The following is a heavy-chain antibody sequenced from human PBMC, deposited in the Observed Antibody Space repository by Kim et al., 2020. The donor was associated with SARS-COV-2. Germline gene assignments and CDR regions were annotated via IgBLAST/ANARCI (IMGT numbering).Heavy chain of an antibody. J-gene: IGHJ6*02. D-gene: IGHD3-22*01. CDR2: IYSGGST. CDR3: ARFGPNLNYYDSSGYYYPGGMDV. Sequence: GGSLRLSCAASGFTVSSNYMSWVRQAPGKGLEWVSVIYSGGSTYYADSVKGRFTISRHNSKNTLYLQMNSLRAEDTAVYYCARFGPNLNYYDSSGYYYPGGMDVWGQGTTLTVSS. CDR1: GFTVSSNY. V-gene: IGHV3-53*04.